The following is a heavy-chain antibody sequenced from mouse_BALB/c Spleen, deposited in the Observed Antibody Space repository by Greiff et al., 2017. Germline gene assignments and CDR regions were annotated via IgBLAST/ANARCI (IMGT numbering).Heavy chain of an antibody. CDR3: ARSHGLHWYFDV. CDR1: GDSITSGY. CDR2: ISYSGST. Sequence: EVKVVESGPSLVKPSQTLSLTCSVTGDSITSGYWNWIRKFPGNKLEYMGYISYSGSTYYNPSLKSRISITRDTSKNQYYLQLNSVTTEDTATDYCARSHGLHWYFDVWGAGTTVTVSS. D-gene: IGHD3-1*01. J-gene: IGHJ1*01. V-gene: IGHV3-8*02.